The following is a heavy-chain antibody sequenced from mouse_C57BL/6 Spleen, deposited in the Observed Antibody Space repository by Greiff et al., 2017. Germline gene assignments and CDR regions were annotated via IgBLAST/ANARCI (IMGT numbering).Heavy chain of an antibody. J-gene: IGHJ2*01. CDR1: GYTFTDYE. CDR3: RDTVYSLDY. CDR2: IDPETGGT. D-gene: IGHD1-1*01. V-gene: IGHV1-15*01. Sequence: QVQLKESGAELVRPGASVTLSCKASGYTFTDYEMHWVKQTPVHGLEWIGAIDPETGGTAYNQKFKGKAILTADKSSSTAYMELRSLTAEDSAVYYWRDTVYSLDYWGQGTTLT.